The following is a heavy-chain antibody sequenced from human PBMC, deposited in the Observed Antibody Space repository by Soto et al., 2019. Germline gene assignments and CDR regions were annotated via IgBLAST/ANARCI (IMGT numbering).Heavy chain of an antibody. D-gene: IGHD1-26*01. CDR1: GFTFSDHA. J-gene: IGHJ4*02. CDR3: VKQGKMGVEGFDF. Sequence: PGGSLRLSCAPSGFTFSDHAMHWVRQAPGEGLEWVSGIRGDLVTTPYADSVKGRFTISRDNSKNTLYLQMNSLRAEDTAIYYCVKQGKMGVEGFDFWGQRSLVTVSS. V-gene: IGHV3-23*01. CDR2: IRGDLVTT.